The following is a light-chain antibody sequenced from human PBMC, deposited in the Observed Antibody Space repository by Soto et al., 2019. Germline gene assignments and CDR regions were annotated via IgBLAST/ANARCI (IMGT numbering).Light chain of an antibody. CDR1: QSVSSSY. CDR2: GAS. J-gene: IGKJ1*01. Sequence: ESVLTQSPGTLSLSPGERATLSCRASQSVSSSYLAWYQKKPGQAPRLLLYGASSRATGIPDRFSGSGSGTDFTLAISRLEPGDFAVYYCQEYGSSPKTFSNGTKVEIE. V-gene: IGKV3-20*01. CDR3: QEYGSSPKT.